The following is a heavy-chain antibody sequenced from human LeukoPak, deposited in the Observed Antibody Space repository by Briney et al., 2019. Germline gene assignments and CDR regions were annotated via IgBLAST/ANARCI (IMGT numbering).Heavy chain of an antibody. V-gene: IGHV1-69*05. D-gene: IGHD1-14*01. CDR1: GGTFSSYA. CDR2: IIPIFGTA. Sequence: SVKVSCKASGGTFSSYAISWVRQAPGQGLEWMGGIIPIFGTANYAQKFQGRVTITTDESTSTAYMELSSLRSEDTAVYYCARWGRRNPYTSDAFDIWGQGTMVTVSS. CDR3: ARWGRRNPYTSDAFDI. J-gene: IGHJ3*02.